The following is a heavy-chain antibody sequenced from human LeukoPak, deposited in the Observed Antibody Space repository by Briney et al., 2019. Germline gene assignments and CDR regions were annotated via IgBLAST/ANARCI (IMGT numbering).Heavy chain of an antibody. CDR3: ARLGDYDYVWGSYRYTFDY. D-gene: IGHD3-16*02. CDR1: GGSINSSRYY. Sequence: SETLSLTCTVAGGSINSSRYYWGWIRQPPGKGLEWVGSIYYSGSTYYNPSLKSRVTISVDTSKNQFSLKLSSVTAADTAVYYCARLGDYDYVWGSYRYTFDYWGQGTLVTVSS. CDR2: IYYSGST. J-gene: IGHJ4*02. V-gene: IGHV4-39*01.